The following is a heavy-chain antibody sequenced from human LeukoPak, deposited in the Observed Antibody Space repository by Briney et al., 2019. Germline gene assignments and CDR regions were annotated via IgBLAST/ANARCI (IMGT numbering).Heavy chain of an antibody. CDR1: GYTFTSYG. V-gene: IGHV1-2*06. Sequence: GASVMVSCKASGYTFTSYGISWVRQAPGQGLEWMGRINPNSGGTNYAQKFQGRVTMTRDTSISTAYMELSRLRSDDTAVYYCARDLRYGSGSPRFDPWGQGTLVTVSS. CDR3: ARDLRYGSGSPRFDP. D-gene: IGHD3-10*01. CDR2: INPNSGGT. J-gene: IGHJ5*02.